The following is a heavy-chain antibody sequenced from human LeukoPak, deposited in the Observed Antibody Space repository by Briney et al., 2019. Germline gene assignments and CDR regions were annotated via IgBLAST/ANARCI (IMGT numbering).Heavy chain of an antibody. J-gene: IGHJ5*02. CDR2: ISSSSSTI. D-gene: IGHD3-22*01. Sequence: GGSLRLSCAASGFTFSSYSMNWVRQAPGKGLEWVSYISSSSSTIYYADSVKGRFTISRDNAKNSLYLQMNSLRAEDTAVYYCARGRVYYDSTGRFDPWGQGTLVTVSS. CDR3: ARGRVYYDSTGRFDP. CDR1: GFTFSSYS. V-gene: IGHV3-48*04.